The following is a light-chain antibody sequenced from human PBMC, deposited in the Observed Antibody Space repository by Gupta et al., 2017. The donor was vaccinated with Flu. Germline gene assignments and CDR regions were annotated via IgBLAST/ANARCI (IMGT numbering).Light chain of an antibody. V-gene: IGLV8-61*01. Sequence: SSAVSSYNYPSWYQQPAAQPPRPLIYNATMRSSGVPDRFSGSNLGGTAALTITGAQPDDESEYYCCLYESYSVFLFGGGTKLTVL. CDR3: CLYESYSVFL. CDR2: NAT. CDR1: SSAVSSYNY. J-gene: IGLJ2*01.